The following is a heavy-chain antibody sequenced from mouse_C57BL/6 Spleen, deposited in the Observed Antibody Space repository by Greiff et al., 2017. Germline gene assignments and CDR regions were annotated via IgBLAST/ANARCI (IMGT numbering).Heavy chain of an antibody. Sequence: QVQLQQPGAELVKPGASVKLSCKASGYTFTRYWMHWVKQRPGQGLEWIGMIHPNSGSTNYNEKFKSKATLTVDKSSSTAYMQLSSLTSEDSAVYYCASEGLPYYAMDYWGQGTSVTVSS. CDR3: ASEGLPYYAMDY. CDR2: IHPNSGST. V-gene: IGHV1-64*01. D-gene: IGHD3-1*01. CDR1: GYTFTRYW. J-gene: IGHJ4*01.